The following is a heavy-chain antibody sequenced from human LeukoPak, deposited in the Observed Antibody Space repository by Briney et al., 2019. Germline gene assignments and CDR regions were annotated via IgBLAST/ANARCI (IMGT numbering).Heavy chain of an antibody. Sequence: GGSLRLSCAASGFTFSNAWMSWVRQAPGKGLEWVSGIIGGAGSTYYADSVKGRFTISGDNSKNTLFLQMNSLRAEDTAVYYCAHGAMYQLDYWGQGTLVTVSS. CDR2: IIGGAGST. J-gene: IGHJ4*02. D-gene: IGHD2-2*01. CDR1: GFTFSNAW. CDR3: AHGAMYQLDY. V-gene: IGHV3-23*01.